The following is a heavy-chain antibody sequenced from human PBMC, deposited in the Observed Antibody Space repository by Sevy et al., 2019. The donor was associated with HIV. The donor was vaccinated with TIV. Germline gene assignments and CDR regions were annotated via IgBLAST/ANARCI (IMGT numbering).Heavy chain of an antibody. D-gene: IGHD3-9*01. V-gene: IGHV4-38-2*02. J-gene: IGHJ3*01. Sequence: SETLSLTCTVSGYSITSGYLWGWIRQPPGKGLEWIGSVDHTGNTYYNPSLKSRLTTSVDTSKNQFSLRLSSVTAADTAVYYCANFGRLLIINGDVFDVWGQRTMVTVSS. CDR2: VDHTGNT. CDR1: GYSITSGYL. CDR3: ANFGRLLIINGDVFDV.